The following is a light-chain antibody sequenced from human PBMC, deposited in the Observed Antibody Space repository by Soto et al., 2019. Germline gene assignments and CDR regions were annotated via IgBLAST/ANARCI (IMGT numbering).Light chain of an antibody. Sequence: DIQMTQSPSSLSASVGDRVTITCQASQAINNYLNWYQQKPGKPPKLLIYDASNLEAGVPSRFSGGGSGTDFTFSITILQHEDVATYYCQQYESLPPLFGPGTTVQIK. J-gene: IGKJ3*01. V-gene: IGKV1-33*01. CDR1: QAINNY. CDR2: DAS. CDR3: QQYESLPPL.